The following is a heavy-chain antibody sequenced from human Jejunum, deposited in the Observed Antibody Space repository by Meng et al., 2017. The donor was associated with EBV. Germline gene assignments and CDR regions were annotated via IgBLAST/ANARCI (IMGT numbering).Heavy chain of an antibody. CDR3: ARSTLTCYYDRWFDP. D-gene: IGHD3-22*01. Sequence: HGQLVQAGSEGAMPEPSVKVPCKASGYPFTEYYMHWVRKAPGPGLQLIGRNHLNSGFSTNSRTFQGRVTLTPDTTTNTAYMELGGLESDDTTVYYCARSTLTCYYDRWFDPWGQGTLVTVSS. CDR1: GYPFTEYY. J-gene: IGHJ5*02. V-gene: IGHV1-2*06. CDR2: NHLNSGFS.